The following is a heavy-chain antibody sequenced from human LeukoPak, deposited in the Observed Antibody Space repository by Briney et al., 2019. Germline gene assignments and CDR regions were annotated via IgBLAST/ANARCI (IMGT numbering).Heavy chain of an antibody. D-gene: IGHD2-8*02. CDR3: ARVPWSYYYYYYMDV. V-gene: IGHV4-61*08. CDR2: IYYSGST. Sequence: SETLSLTCTVSGGSISSGDYYWSWIRQPPGKGLEWIGYIYYSGSTNYNPSLKSRVTISVDTSKNQFSLKLSSVTAADTAVYYCARVPWSYYYYYYMDVWGKGTTVTVSS. CDR1: GGSISSGDYY. J-gene: IGHJ6*03.